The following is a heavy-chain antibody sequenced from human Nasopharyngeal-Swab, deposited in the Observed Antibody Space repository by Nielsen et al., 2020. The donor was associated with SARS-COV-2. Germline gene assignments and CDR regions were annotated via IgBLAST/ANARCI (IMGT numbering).Heavy chain of an antibody. CDR3: ARDGDDYGDFYFDY. V-gene: IGHV3-30-3*01. Sequence: GESLKISCAASGFPFSNHYMTWVRQAPGKGPEWVAVISYDGINKYYADSVKGRFTISRDNSKNTLYLQMNSLRAEDTAVYYCARDGDDYGDFYFDYWGQGTLVTVSS. J-gene: IGHJ4*02. D-gene: IGHD4-17*01. CDR1: GFPFSNHY. CDR2: ISYDGINK.